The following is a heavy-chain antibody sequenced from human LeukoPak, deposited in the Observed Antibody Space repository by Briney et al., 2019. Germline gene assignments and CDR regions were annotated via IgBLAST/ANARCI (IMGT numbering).Heavy chain of an antibody. CDR2: IDTDWRST. D-gene: IGHD3-3*01. V-gene: IGHV3-74*01. CDR3: ARAPNDYWSGYSASFDY. Sequence: GGSLRLSCAASGFSFSSYLMHWGRQAPGEGLGWVSRIDTDWRSTRYAHSVKGRFTISRDNAKNTLYLQMNSLRAEDTAVYYCARAPNDYWSGYSASFDYWGKGTLVTVSS. J-gene: IGHJ4*02. CDR1: GFSFSSYL.